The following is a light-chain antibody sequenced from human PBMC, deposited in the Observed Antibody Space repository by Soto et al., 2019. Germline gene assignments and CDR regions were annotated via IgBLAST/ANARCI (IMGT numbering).Light chain of an antibody. CDR1: ESISSSY. CDR2: GAS. Sequence: EIVLTQSPGTLSLSPGERATLSCRATESISSSYLAWYQQKPGQAPRLLIYGASSRATGIPDRFSGSGSGTDFTLTISRLEPDDVAVYYCQQYSSWPPWTCGQGTKVDI. V-gene: IGKV3-20*01. CDR3: QQYSSWPPWT. J-gene: IGKJ1*01.